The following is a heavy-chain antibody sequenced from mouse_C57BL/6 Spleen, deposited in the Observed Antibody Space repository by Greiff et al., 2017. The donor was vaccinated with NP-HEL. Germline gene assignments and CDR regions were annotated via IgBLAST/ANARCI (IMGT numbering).Heavy chain of an antibody. J-gene: IGHJ2*01. CDR1: GYTFTDYY. D-gene: IGHD2-4*01. CDR3: ARRGYYDYDGYFDY. Sequence: VQLRQSGPELVKPGASVKISCKASGYTFTDYYINWVKQRPGQGLEWIGWIFPGSGSTYYNEKFKGKATLTVDKSSSTAYMLLSSLTSEDSAVYFCARRGYYDYDGYFDYWGQCTTLTVSS. CDR2: IFPGSGST. V-gene: IGHV1-75*01.